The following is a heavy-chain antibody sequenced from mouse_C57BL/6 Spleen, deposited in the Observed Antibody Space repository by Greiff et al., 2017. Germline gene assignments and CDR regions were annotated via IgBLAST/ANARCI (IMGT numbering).Heavy chain of an antibody. Sequence: EVKVEESGGGLVKPGGSLKFSCAASGFTFSDYGMHWVRQAPEKGLEWVAYISRGSSTIYYADTVKGRFTITRDNAKDTLFLQMTSLRSEDTAMYCCAWSGAMDYWGQGTSVTVSS. V-gene: IGHV5-17*01. J-gene: IGHJ4*01. CDR3: AWSGAMDY. CDR2: ISRGSSTI. CDR1: GFTFSDYG.